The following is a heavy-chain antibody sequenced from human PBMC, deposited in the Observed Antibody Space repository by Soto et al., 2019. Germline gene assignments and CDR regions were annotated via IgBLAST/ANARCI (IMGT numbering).Heavy chain of an antibody. V-gene: IGHV3-23*01. CDR3: AKDRVGSGWMNYFDS. CDR2: IGGSVGST. CDR1: GFTFSTYG. D-gene: IGHD6-19*01. Sequence: EVQLLESGGGLVQPGGSLRLSCVASGFTFSTYGMSWVRQAPGKGLEWVSAIGGSVGSTYYADSVKGRFTVSRDNSKNALYLQMNSLRAEDTATYYCAKDRVGSGWMNYFDSWGQGILRTVSS. J-gene: IGHJ4*02.